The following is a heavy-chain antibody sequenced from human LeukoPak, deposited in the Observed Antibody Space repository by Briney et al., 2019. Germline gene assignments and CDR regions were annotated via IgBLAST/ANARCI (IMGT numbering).Heavy chain of an antibody. CDR2: ISISGSTI. CDR1: GFTFSTYE. Sequence: GSLRLSCAASGFTFSTYEMNWVRPAPGKGLEWVSYISISGSTIYYADSVKGRFTISRDNAKNSLYLQMNSLRAEDTAVYYCARVRYSGSYGNFDYWGQGTLVTVSS. J-gene: IGHJ4*02. CDR3: ARVRYSGSYGNFDY. D-gene: IGHD1-26*01. V-gene: IGHV3-48*03.